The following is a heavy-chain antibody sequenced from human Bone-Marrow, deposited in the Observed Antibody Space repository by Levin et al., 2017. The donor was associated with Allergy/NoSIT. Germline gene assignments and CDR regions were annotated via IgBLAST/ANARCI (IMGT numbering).Heavy chain of an antibody. D-gene: IGHD4-11*01. J-gene: IGHJ4*02. Sequence: GGSLRLSCAASGFTFRTYGMHWVRQAPGKGLEWVAVISYDGTNEFYADPVKGRFTISRDNSKNTLYLQMNSLRTEDTAVYYCARGYSNSLDSWGQGTLVTVSS. V-gene: IGHV3-30*03. CDR2: ISYDGTNE. CDR3: ARGYSNSLDS. CDR1: GFTFRTYG.